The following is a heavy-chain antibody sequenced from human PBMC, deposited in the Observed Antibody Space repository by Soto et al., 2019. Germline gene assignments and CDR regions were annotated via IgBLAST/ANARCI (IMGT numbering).Heavy chain of an antibody. D-gene: IGHD2-2*01. V-gene: IGHV1-18*01. CDR1: GYTFTNYG. Sequence: ASVKVSCKASGYTFTNYGITWVRQAPGQGLEWMGWISPHNGKTNYAQRVQGRVSLTADTSTSTAYMDLRSLTFDDTAVYYCARRPSADWFDSWGQGTLVTVSS. CDR2: ISPHNGKT. CDR3: ARRPSADWFDS. J-gene: IGHJ5*01.